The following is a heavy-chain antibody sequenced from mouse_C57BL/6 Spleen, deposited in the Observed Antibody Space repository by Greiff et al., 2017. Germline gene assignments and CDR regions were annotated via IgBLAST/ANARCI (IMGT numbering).Heavy chain of an antibody. V-gene: IGHV1-82*01. CDR1: GYAFSSSW. J-gene: IGHJ4*01. CDR3: GGGLRRAMDY. D-gene: IGHD2-4*01. CDR2: IYPGDGDT. Sequence: QVQLQQSGPELVKPGASVKISCKASGYAFSSSWMNWVKQRPGKGLEWIGRIYPGDGDTNYNGKFKGKATLTADKSSSTAYMQLSSLTSEDSAVYFCGGGLRRAMDYWGQGTSVTVSS.